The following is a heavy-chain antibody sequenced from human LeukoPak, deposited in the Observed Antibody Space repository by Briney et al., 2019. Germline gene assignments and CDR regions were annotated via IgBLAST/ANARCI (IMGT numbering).Heavy chain of an antibody. CDR1: GYTFTGYY. CDR2: INPYSGGT. Sequence: GASVKVSCKASGYTFTGYYMHWVRQAPGQGLEWMGWINPYSGGTNYAQKFQGRVTMTRDTSISTAYMELSRLRSDDTAVYYCASLYGITMVRGVPAGDYWGQGTLVTVSS. J-gene: IGHJ4*02. D-gene: IGHD3-10*01. V-gene: IGHV1-2*02. CDR3: ASLYGITMVRGVPAGDY.